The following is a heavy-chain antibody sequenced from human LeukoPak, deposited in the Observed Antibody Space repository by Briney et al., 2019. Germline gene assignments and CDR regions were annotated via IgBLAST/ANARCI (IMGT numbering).Heavy chain of an antibody. CDR2: INAGNGNT. Sequence: ASVKVSCKASGYTFTSYAMHWVRHAPGQRLEWMGWINAGNGNTKYSQKFQGRVTITRDTSASTAYMELSSLRSEDTAVYYCATMIVVADYFDYWGQGTLVTVSS. J-gene: IGHJ4*02. CDR3: ATMIVVADYFDY. V-gene: IGHV1-3*01. D-gene: IGHD3-22*01. CDR1: GYTFTSYA.